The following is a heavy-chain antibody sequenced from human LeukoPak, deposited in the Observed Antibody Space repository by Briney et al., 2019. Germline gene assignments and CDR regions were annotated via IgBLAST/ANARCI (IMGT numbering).Heavy chain of an antibody. CDR3: ASIDTTDAFDI. J-gene: IGHJ3*02. CDR1: GGSISSYY. V-gene: IGHV4-4*07. Sequence: SETLSLTCTVSGGSISSYYWSWIRQPAGKGLEWIGRIYARGSTNYNPSLKSRVTMSVDTSKNQFSLKLSSVTAADTAVYYCASIDTTDAFDIWGQGTMVTVSS. D-gene: IGHD1-26*01. CDR2: IYARGST.